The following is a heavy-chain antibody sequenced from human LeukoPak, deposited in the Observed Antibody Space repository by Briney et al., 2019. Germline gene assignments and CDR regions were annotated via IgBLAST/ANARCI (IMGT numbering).Heavy chain of an antibody. CDR2: ISSSGGTI. CDR1: GFTFSSYE. V-gene: IGHV3-48*03. Sequence: GGSLRLSCAASGFTFSSYEMNWVRQAPGKGLEWVSYISSSGGTIYYADSVKGRFTISRDNAKNSLYLQMNSLRAEDTAVYYCARVHAMAYYYGMDVWGQGTTVTVSS. J-gene: IGHJ6*02. CDR3: ARVHAMAYYYGMDV. D-gene: IGHD5-24*01.